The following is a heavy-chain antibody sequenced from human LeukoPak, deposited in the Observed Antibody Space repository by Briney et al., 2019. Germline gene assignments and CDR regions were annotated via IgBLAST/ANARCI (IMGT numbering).Heavy chain of an antibody. Sequence: ASVKVSCKASGYTFTAYYIHWVRQAPGQGLEWMGWINPNSDDTHYAQKFQGRVTMTRDTSISTAYMELSRLRSDDTAVYYCAILSIAARLIDAFDIWGQGTMVTVSS. CDR1: GYTFTAYY. D-gene: IGHD6-6*01. CDR2: INPNSDDT. CDR3: AILSIAARLIDAFDI. V-gene: IGHV1-2*02. J-gene: IGHJ3*02.